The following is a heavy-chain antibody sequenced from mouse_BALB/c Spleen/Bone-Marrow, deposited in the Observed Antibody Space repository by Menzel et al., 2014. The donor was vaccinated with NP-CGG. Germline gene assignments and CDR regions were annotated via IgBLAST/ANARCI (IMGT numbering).Heavy chain of an antibody. Sequence: QVQLMESAPGLVAPSQSLSITCTVSGLSLTSYGVHWVRQPPGKGLEWLGVIGIGGSTNYNSALMSRLSISKDNSKSQVFLKMNSLQTDDTAMYYCARASYYYGSRYDYWCQGTTLTVSS. CDR3: ARASYYYGSRYDY. D-gene: IGHD1-1*01. V-gene: IGHV2-9*02. J-gene: IGHJ2*01. CDR2: IGIGGST. CDR1: GLSLTSYG.